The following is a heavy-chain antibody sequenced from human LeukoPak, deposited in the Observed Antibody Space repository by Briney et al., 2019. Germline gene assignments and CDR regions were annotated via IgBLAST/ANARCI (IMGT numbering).Heavy chain of an antibody. D-gene: IGHD3-22*01. CDR1: GGSISSYY. V-gene: IGHV4-59*01. J-gene: IGHJ4*02. Sequence: PSETLSLTCTVSGGSISSYYWSWIRQPPGKGLEWIGYIYYSGSANYNPSLTSRVTISVDTSKNQFSLKLSSVTAADTDVYYCAGTYYYDSSGYYHYALWGQGTLVTVSS. CDR2: IYYSGSA. CDR3: AGTYYYDSSGYYHYAL.